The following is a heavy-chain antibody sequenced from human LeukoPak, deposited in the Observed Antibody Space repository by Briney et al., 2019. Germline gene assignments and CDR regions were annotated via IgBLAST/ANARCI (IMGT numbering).Heavy chain of an antibody. J-gene: IGHJ5*02. V-gene: IGHV3-23*01. D-gene: IGHD2-2*01. CDR3: AKAFSSTSFNWFDP. CDR1: GFTFSSYA. CDR2: ISGSGGST. Sequence: GGSLRLSCAASGFTFSSYAMSWVRQAPGKGLEWVSAISGSGGSTYYADSVKGRSTISRDNSKNTLYLQMNSLRAEDTAVYYCAKAFSSTSFNWFDPWGQGTLVTVSS.